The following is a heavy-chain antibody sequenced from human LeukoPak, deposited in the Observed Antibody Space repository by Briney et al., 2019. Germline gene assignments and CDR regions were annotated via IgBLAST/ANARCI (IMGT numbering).Heavy chain of an antibody. Sequence: SETLSLTCTVSGGSISSSSYYWGWIRQPPGKGLEWIGSIYYSGSTYYNPSLKSRVTISVDTSKNQFSLKLSSVTAADTAVYYCASQLDNYYDILTGYSPFDYWGQGTLVTVSS. CDR2: IYYSGST. CDR3: ASQLDNYYDILTGYSPFDY. D-gene: IGHD3-9*01. V-gene: IGHV4-39*01. J-gene: IGHJ4*02. CDR1: GGSISSSSYY.